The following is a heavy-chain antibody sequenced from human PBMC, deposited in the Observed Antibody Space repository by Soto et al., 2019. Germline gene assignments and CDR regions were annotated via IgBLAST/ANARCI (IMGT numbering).Heavy chain of an antibody. D-gene: IGHD6-13*01. V-gene: IGHV4-34*01. CDR2: INHSGST. CDR3: ARGRKVYTSTSYVD. J-gene: IGHJ4*02. Sequence: PSETLSLTCAVYGVSFSGFSWSWIRQPPGKGLEWIGEINHSGSTNYNPSLKSRVTISEDTSKNQLSLKLSSVTAADTAVYYCARGRKVYTSTSYVDWGQGTLVTVSS. CDR1: GVSFSGFS.